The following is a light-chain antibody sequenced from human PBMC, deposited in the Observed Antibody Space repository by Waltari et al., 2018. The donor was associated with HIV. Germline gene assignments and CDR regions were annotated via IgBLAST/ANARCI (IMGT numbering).Light chain of an antibody. CDR3: MQALQTPRT. CDR2: LAS. Sequence: IGMTQSPLSLPVTPGEAASIPCRSSQSLLHNNGKKYLDWYGQKPGQSPQLVIYLASNRASGVPDRFSGSGSGTDFTLKISRVEAEDVGIYYCMQALQTPRTFGQGTKLEIK. V-gene: IGKV2-28*01. CDR1: QSLLHNNGKKY. J-gene: IGKJ2*01.